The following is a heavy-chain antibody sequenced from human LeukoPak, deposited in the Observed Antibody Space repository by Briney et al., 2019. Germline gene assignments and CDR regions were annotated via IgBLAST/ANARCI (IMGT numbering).Heavy chain of an antibody. CDR3: ARMGGRRAAGKFRWFDP. Sequence: PSETLSLTCAVYGGSFSGYYWSWIRQPPGKGLEWIREINHSGSTNYNPSLKSRVTISVDTSKNQFSLKLSSVTAADTAVYYCARMGGRRAAGKFRWFDPWGQGTLVTVSS. J-gene: IGHJ5*02. CDR2: INHSGST. V-gene: IGHV4-34*01. CDR1: GGSFSGYY. D-gene: IGHD6-13*01.